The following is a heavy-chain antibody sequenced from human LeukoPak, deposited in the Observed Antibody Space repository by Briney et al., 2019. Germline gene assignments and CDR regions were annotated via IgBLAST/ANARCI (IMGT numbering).Heavy chain of an antibody. D-gene: IGHD6-13*01. CDR1: GYSISSGYY. CDR2: IYHSGST. J-gene: IGHJ4*02. Sequence: SETLSLTCTVSGYSISSGYYWGWMRQPPGKGLEWIGSIYHSGSTYYNPSLKSRVTISVDTSKNQFSLKLSSVTAADTAVYYCAREEQQLALEYWGQGTRVTVSS. CDR3: AREEQQLALEY. V-gene: IGHV4-38-2*02.